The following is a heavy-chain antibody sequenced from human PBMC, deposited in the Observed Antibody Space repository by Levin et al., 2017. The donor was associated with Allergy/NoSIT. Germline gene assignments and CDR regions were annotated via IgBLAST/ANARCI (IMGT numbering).Heavy chain of an antibody. CDR2: ISHSGNI. D-gene: IGHD5-24*01. V-gene: IGHV4-34*01. CDR3: ARLDGYNYSNDY. Sequence: MASETLSLTCALYGGSFSAFSWSWLRQPPGKGLEWIGEISHSGNINYNPSLRSRLTLSLERSKNQFSLKLTSVTAADTAVYYCARLDGYNYSNDYWGQGTLVTVSS. CDR1: GGSFSAFS. J-gene: IGHJ4*02.